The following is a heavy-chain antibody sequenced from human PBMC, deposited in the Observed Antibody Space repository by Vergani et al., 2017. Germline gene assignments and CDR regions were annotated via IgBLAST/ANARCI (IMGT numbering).Heavy chain of an antibody. D-gene: IGHD4-17*01. CDR2: IYHSGST. CDR3: ARHPSYGDYSFDY. CDR1: GYSISSGYY. Sequence: QVQLQESGPGLVKPSETLSLTCAVSGYSISSGYYWGWIRQPPGKGLEWIGSIYHSGSTYSNPSLKSRVTISVDTSKNQFSLKLSSVTAADTAVYYCARHPSYGDYSFDYWGQGTLVTVSS. V-gene: IGHV4-38-2*01. J-gene: IGHJ4*02.